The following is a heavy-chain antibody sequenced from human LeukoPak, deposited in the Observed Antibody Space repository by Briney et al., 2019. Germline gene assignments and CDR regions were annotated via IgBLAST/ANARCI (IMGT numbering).Heavy chain of an antibody. CDR2: IYSGGST. D-gene: IGHD6-13*01. V-gene: IGHV3-53*01. CDR3: ARGIAAAGTIYYYYYMDV. CDR1: GFTFSSYS. J-gene: IGHJ6*03. Sequence: PGGSLRLSCAASGFTFSSYSMSWVRQAPGKGLEWVSVIYSGGSTYYADSVKGRFTISRDNSKNTLYLQMNSLRAEDTAVYYCARGIAAAGTIYYYYYMDVWGKGTTVTISS.